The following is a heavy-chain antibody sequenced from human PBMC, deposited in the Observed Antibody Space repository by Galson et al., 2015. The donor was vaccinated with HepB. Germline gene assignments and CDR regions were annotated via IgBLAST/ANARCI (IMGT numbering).Heavy chain of an antibody. V-gene: IGHV1-8*01. CDR1: GYTFSTYD. J-gene: IGHJ4*02. CDR3: ARNLPRTGDFDF. CDR2: MSPNSGYT. D-gene: IGHD7-27*01. Sequence: SCAASGYTFSTYDINWVRQATGQGLEWLGWMSPNSGYTGYAQEFQDRVTMTRDTSISTAYLELNSLRAEDTAVYYCARNLPRTGDFDFWGQGTLVTVSS.